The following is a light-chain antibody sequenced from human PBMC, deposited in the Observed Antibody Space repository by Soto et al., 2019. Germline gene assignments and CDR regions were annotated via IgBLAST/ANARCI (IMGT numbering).Light chain of an antibody. J-gene: IGKJ5*01. V-gene: IGKV3-15*01. CDR1: QSVSSY. Sequence: EIVMTQSPATLSVSPGETATLSCRASQSVSSYLAWYQHRPGQAPRLLIYDASTRATGIPARFSGSGSGTEFTLTISGLQSEDFAVYCGQRGSHSPLFPFAPGLRLESK. CDR3: QRGSHSPLFP. CDR2: DAS.